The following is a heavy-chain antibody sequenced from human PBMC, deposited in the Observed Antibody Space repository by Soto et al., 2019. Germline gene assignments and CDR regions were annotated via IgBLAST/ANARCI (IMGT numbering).Heavy chain of an antibody. J-gene: IGHJ6*02. CDR2: INPNSGGT. D-gene: IGHD2-2*01. CDR3: ARDRSCSSTSCSIYYYYYGMDV. CDR1: GYTFTSYY. Sequence: ASVKVSCKASGYTFTSYYMHWVRQAPGQGLEWMGWINPNSGGTNYAQKFQGRVTMTRDTSISTAYMELSRLRSDDTAVYYCARDRSCSSTSCSIYYYYYGMDVWGQGTTVTVSS. V-gene: IGHV1-2*02.